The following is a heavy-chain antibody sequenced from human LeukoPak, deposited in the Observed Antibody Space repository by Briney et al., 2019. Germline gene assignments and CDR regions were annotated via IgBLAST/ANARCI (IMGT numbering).Heavy chain of an antibody. V-gene: IGHV3-53*01. D-gene: IGHD6-13*01. CDR2: IYSGGST. Sequence: PGGSLRLSCAASGFTVSSNYMSWVRQAPGKGLEWVSVIYSGGSTYYADSVKGRFTISRDNSKNTLYLQMNSLRAEDTAVYYCARAGPQSIAAADYWGHGTLVTVSS. CDR1: GFTVSSNY. J-gene: IGHJ4*01. CDR3: ARAGPQSIAAADY.